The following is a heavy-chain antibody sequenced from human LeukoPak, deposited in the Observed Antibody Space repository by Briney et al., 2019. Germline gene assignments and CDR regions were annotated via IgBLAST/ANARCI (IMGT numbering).Heavy chain of an antibody. CDR3: ARGLGIGHYYYYYGMDV. Sequence: SETLSLTCAVCGGSFSVYYWSWIRQPQGKGLEWIGEINHSGSTNYNPSLKSRVTISVDTSKNQFSLKLSSVTAADTAVYYCARGLGIGHYYYYYGMDVWGQGTTVTVSS. D-gene: IGHD6-13*01. J-gene: IGHJ6*02. CDR2: INHSGST. CDR1: GGSFSVYY. V-gene: IGHV4-34*01.